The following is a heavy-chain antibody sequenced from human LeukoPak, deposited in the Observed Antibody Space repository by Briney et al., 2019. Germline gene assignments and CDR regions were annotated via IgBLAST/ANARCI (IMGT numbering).Heavy chain of an antibody. CDR1: GYRFTDYG. V-gene: IGHV1-18*01. D-gene: IGHD1-26*01. CDR2: ISSKNGNT. Sequence: ASVKVSCKASGYRFTDYGFSWVRQAPGQGLEWMGWISSKNGNTFYAQKFQGRLTMATDTSTSTAYMELSRLRSDDTAVYYCARDEGARRLYYYGMDVWGQGTTVTVSS. J-gene: IGHJ6*02. CDR3: ARDEGARRLYYYGMDV.